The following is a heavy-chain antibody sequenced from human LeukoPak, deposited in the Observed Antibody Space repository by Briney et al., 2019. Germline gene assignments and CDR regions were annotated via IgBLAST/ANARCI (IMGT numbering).Heavy chain of an antibody. Sequence: GGSLRLSCAASRFTISSYAMSWVRQAPGKGLEWVANIKQDGSEKYYVDSVKGRFTISRDNAKNSLYLQMNSLRAEDTAVYYCAREKRYNWNYDAFDIWGQGTMVTVSS. D-gene: IGHD1-7*01. CDR2: IKQDGSEK. CDR3: AREKRYNWNYDAFDI. J-gene: IGHJ3*02. CDR1: RFTISSYA. V-gene: IGHV3-7*01.